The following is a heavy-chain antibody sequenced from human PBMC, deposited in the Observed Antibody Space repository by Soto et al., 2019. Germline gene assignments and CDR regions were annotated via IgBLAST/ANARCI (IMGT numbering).Heavy chain of an antibody. CDR2: IYHSGST. Sequence: PSETLSLTCAVSGGSIISGGYSWIWIRQPPGKGLEWIGYIYHSGSTYYNPSLKSRVTISVDRSKNQFSLKLSSVTAADTAVYYCARYFRGVISPFDYWGQGTLVTVSS. J-gene: IGHJ4*02. D-gene: IGHD3-10*01. CDR1: GGSIISGGYS. CDR3: ARYFRGVISPFDY. V-gene: IGHV4-30-2*01.